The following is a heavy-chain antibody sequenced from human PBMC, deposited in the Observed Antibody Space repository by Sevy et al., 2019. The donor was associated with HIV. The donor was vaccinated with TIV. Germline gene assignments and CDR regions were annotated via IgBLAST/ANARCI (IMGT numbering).Heavy chain of an antibody. J-gene: IGHJ4*02. Sequence: GGSLRLSCAASGFIVTSHYMAWVRQAPGKGLEWVSSIYTGGGTYYADSVKGRFTISRDNSKNTLYLQMNSLSAEDTAFYYWARVRHCDEPYYFDYWGQGALVTVSS. D-gene: IGHD2-21*01. CDR3: ARVRHCDEPYYFDY. CDR2: IYTGGGT. V-gene: IGHV3-53*01. CDR1: GFIVTSHY.